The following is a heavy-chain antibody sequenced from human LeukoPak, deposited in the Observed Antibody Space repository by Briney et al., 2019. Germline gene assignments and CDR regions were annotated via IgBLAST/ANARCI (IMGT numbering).Heavy chain of an antibody. V-gene: IGHV3-48*01. D-gene: IGHD3-22*01. CDR1: GFNYSSYT. CDR2: ISASRDIT. CDR3: AREYYDSSGSKRSAFDI. J-gene: IGHJ3*02. Sequence: PGGSLRLSCAASGFNYSSYTMNWVRQAPGMGLEWLSYISASRDITYYADSVKGRFTISRDNAKNSLYLRMNSLRAEDTAVYYCAREYYDSSGSKRSAFDIWGQGTMVTVSS.